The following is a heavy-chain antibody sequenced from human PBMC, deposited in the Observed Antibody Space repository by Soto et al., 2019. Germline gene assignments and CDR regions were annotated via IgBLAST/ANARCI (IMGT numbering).Heavy chain of an antibody. V-gene: IGHV4-31*03. CDR2: IYYSGST. J-gene: IGHJ4*02. CDR3: ARGESDYYDSSGYSLLPPDY. Sequence: SETLSLTCTVSGGSISSGGYYWSWIRQHPGKGLEWIGYIYYSGSTYYNPSLKSRVTISVDTSKNQFSLKLSSVTAADTAVYYCARGESDYYDSSGYSLLPPDYWGQGTLVTVSS. D-gene: IGHD3-22*01. CDR1: GGSISSGGYY.